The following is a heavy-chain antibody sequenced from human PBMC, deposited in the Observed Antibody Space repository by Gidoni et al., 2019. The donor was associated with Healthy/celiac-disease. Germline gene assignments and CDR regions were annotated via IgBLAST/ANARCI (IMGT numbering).Heavy chain of an antibody. Sequence: EVQLVESGGGLVQPGRSLRLSCAASGFTFDDYAMHWVRQAPGKGLEWVSGISWNSGSIGYADSVKGRFTISRDNAKNSLYLQMNSLRAEDTALYYCAKDMGDHYDILTGPFDYWGQGTLVTVSS. D-gene: IGHD3-9*01. V-gene: IGHV3-9*01. CDR2: ISWNSGSI. J-gene: IGHJ4*02. CDR1: GFTFDDYA. CDR3: AKDMGDHYDILTGPFDY.